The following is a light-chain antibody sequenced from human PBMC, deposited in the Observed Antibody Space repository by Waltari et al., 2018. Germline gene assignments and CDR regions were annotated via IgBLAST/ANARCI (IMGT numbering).Light chain of an antibody. J-gene: IGLJ2*01. CDR3: HSRDISGDVL. Sequence: SSELTQDPAVSVALGQTVRITCPGASLRIYYVSWFLQKPGQAPALVIYGKNSRPSGIPDRFSASSSGSTASLTIIGAQAEDEADYYCHSRDISGDVLIGGGTKLTVV. CDR2: GKN. V-gene: IGLV3-19*01. CDR1: SLRIYY.